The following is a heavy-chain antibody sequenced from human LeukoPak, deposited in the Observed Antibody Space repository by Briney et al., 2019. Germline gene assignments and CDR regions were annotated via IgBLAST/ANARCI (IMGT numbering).Heavy chain of an antibody. Sequence: ASVKVSCKASGYTFIGYYMHWVRQAPGQGLEWMGWINPNSGGTNYAQKFQGRVTMTRDTSISAAYMELSRLRSDDTAVYYCARLSMIVVVSHFDYWGQGTLVTVSS. CDR1: GYTFIGYY. V-gene: IGHV1-2*02. CDR2: INPNSGGT. J-gene: IGHJ4*02. D-gene: IGHD3-22*01. CDR3: ARLSMIVVVSHFDY.